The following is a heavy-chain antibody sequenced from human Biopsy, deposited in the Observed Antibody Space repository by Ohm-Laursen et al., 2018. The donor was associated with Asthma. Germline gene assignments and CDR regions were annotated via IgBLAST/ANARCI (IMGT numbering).Heavy chain of an antibody. CDR1: GGSFSGYY. D-gene: IGHD3-3*01. V-gene: IGHV4-34*01. CDR3: ARSAKTIFGVVMGSYYYGMDV. Sequence: PSQTLSLTCAVYGGSFSGYYWSWIRQPPGKGLEWIGEINHSGSTNYNPSLKSRVTISVDTSKNQFSLKLSSVTAADTAVYYCARSAKTIFGVVMGSYYYGMDVWGQGTTVTASS. CDR2: INHSGST. J-gene: IGHJ6*02.